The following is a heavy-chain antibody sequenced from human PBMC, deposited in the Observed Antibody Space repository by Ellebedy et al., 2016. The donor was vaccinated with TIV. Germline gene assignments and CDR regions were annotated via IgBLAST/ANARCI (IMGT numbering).Heavy chain of an antibody. CDR1: GFTYDIFW. J-gene: IGHJ4*02. D-gene: IGHD1-20*01. CDR2: IHHDGTDK. CDR3: ARDNWNGLASDY. Sequence: GESLKISCEVYGFTYDIFWMSWVRQAPGKGLEWVANIHHDGTDKYYVDSVKGRFTISRDNARNSLYLQMTSLRAEDTAVYYCARDNWNGLASDYWGQGTLVTVSS. V-gene: IGHV3-7*04.